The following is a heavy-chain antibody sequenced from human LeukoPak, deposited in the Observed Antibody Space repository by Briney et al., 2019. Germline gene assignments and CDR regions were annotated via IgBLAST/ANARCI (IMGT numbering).Heavy chain of an antibody. CDR3: ARESSVGAHKAFDY. Sequence: GGSLRLSCAASGFTFSTYWMHWVRQAPGKGLVWVSRINSDGSSTSYTDSVKGRFTISRDNAKNTLYLQMNSLRAEDTAVYYCARESSVGAHKAFDYWGQGTLVTVSS. D-gene: IGHD1-26*01. CDR1: GFTFSTYW. J-gene: IGHJ4*02. CDR2: INSDGSST. V-gene: IGHV3-74*01.